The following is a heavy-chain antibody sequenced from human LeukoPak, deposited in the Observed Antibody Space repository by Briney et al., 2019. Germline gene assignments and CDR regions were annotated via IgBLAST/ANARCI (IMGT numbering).Heavy chain of an antibody. J-gene: IGHJ4*02. V-gene: IGHV3-33*01. CDR3: ARPQVGYSFGQIDY. CDR1: GFSFSTYG. D-gene: IGHD5-18*01. Sequence: GGSLRLSCAASGFSFSTYGMHWVRQAPGKGLEWVALIWYDGSNKYYADSVKGLFTISRDNSKSTLYLQMNSLRAEDTALYYCARPQVGYSFGQIDYWGQGTLVTVSS. CDR2: IWYDGSNK.